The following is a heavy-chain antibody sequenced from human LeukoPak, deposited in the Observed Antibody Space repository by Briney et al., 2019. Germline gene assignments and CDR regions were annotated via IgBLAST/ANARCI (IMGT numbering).Heavy chain of an antibody. CDR2: VYYSGKT. D-gene: IGHD6-19*01. V-gene: IGHV4-34*01. CDR3: ARGPKDSSGWSPFDY. CDR1: GGSFSGYY. J-gene: IGHJ4*02. Sequence: PSETLSLTCAVYGGSFSGYYWSWIRQPPGKGLEWIGSVYYSGKTNYNPSLKNRVTISVDTSKNQFSLKLRSVTAADTAVFYCARGPKDSSGWSPFDYWGQGTLVTVSS.